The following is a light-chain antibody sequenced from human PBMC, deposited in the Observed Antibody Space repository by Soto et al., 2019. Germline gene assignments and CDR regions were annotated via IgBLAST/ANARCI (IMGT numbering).Light chain of an antibody. Sequence: IVITQSAATLSVSPGERATLSCRSSQSVSSNLAWYQQKPGQAPRLIIYGASTRATGIPARFSGSWSGTECTLTISSLQSEDFAVYYCQQYKNWPRTFGQGTKVDI. CDR2: GAS. CDR1: QSVSSN. CDR3: QQYKNWPRT. V-gene: IGKV3-15*01. J-gene: IGKJ1*01.